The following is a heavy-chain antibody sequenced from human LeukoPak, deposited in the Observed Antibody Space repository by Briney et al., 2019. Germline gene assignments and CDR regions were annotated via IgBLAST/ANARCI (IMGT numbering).Heavy chain of an antibody. V-gene: IGHV3-23*01. D-gene: IGHD3-10*01. CDR1: GFTFASHA. CDR2: ISESGDNT. CDR3: AKLLGEAGGP. Sequence: GGSLRLSCVASGFTFASHAVSWVRQAPGKGLEWVSSISESGDNTYFADSVKGRFTISRDTSKNTLYLQMNSLRAEDTAVYYCAKLLGEAGGPWGQGTLVTVSS. J-gene: IGHJ5*02.